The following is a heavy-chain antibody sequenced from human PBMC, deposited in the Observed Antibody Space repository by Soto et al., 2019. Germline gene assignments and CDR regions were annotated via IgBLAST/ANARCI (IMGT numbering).Heavy chain of an antibody. D-gene: IGHD6-13*01. CDR1: GVSISSGGYY. Sequence: TLSLTCTVSGVSISSGGYYWSWIRQHPGKGLEWIGYIYYSGSTYYNPSLKSRVTISVDTSKNQFSLKLSSVTAADTAVYYCSAGPGPSDCDYWGQGTLVTVSS. V-gene: IGHV4-31*03. CDR2: IYYSGST. J-gene: IGHJ4*02. CDR3: SAGPGPSDCDY.